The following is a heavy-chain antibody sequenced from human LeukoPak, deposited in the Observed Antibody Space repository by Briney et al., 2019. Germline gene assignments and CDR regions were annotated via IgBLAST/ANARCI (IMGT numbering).Heavy chain of an antibody. CDR1: GFTFTSYT. V-gene: IGHV3-21*01. CDR3: ARSLIADGAFDI. J-gene: IGHJ3*02. CDR2: ISSSGSYI. D-gene: IGHD2-21*01. Sequence: GGSLRLSCAASGFTFTSYTMNWVRQAPGKGLEWVSDISSSGSYIDYADSVKGRFTISRDNARNSLFLQMNSLRAEDTAVYYCARSLIADGAFDIWGQGTMVTVSS.